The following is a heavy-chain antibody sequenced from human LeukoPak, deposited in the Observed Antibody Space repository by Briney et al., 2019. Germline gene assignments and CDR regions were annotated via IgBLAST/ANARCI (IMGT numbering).Heavy chain of an antibody. V-gene: IGHV3-48*01. J-gene: IGHJ4*02. Sequence: PGGSLRLSCAASGFTFSSYNMNWVRQAPGKGLEWVSYISSSSSTIYYAGSVKGRFTISRDNAKNSLYLQMNSLRAEDTAVYYCASLLPNWNYAFVDYWGQGTLVTVSS. CDR2: ISSSSSTI. CDR3: ASLLPNWNYAFVDY. D-gene: IGHD1-7*01. CDR1: GFTFSSYN.